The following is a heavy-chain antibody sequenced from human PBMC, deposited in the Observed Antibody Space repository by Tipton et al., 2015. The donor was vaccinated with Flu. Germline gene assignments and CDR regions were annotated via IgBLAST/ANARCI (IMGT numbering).Heavy chain of an antibody. CDR1: GGSISSGGYY. CDR2: IYYSGST. CDR3: AREGDYYDSSGPISLFYY. J-gene: IGHJ4*02. Sequence: TLSLTCTVSGGSISSGGYYWSWIRQHPGKGLEWFGYIYYSGSTYYNPSLKSRVTISVDTSKNQFSLKLSSVTAADTAVYYCAREGDYYDSSGPISLFYYWGQGTLVTVSS. V-gene: IGHV4-31*03. D-gene: IGHD3-22*01.